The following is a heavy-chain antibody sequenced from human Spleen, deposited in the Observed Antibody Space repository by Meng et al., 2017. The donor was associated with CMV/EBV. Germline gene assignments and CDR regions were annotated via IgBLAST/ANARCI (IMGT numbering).Heavy chain of an antibody. Sequence: GESLKISCAASGFTVSSNYMSWVRQAPGKGLEWVSVIYSGGSTYYADSVKGRFTISRDNSKNTVYLQMSSLRAEDTAVYYCARAPSWGNAFDIWGQGTMVTVSS. CDR2: IYSGGST. D-gene: IGHD2-2*01. CDR1: GFTVSSNY. CDR3: ARAPSWGNAFDI. V-gene: IGHV3-53*01. J-gene: IGHJ3*02.